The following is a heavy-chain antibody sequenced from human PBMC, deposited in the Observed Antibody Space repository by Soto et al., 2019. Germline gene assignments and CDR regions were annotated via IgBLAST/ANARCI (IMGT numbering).Heavy chain of an antibody. CDR1: GFTISNYA. V-gene: IGHV3-23*01. D-gene: IGHD6-13*01. CDR2: ISGSGGST. CDR3: AKDQGSSWYEIDY. J-gene: IGHJ4*02. Sequence: GGSLRLSCAASGFTISNYAVTWVRQAPGKGLEWVSTISGSGGSTYYADSVKGRFTISRDNSKNTLYLLMNSLRAEDTAVYYCAKDQGSSWYEIDYWGQGTLVTVSS.